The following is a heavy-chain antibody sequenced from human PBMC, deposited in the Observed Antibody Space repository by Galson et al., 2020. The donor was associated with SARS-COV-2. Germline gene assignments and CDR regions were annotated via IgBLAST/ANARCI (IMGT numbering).Heavy chain of an antibody. CDR1: GFTVSSNY. V-gene: IGHV3-53*01. D-gene: IGHD2-15*01. J-gene: IGHJ2*01. Sequence: GESLKISCAASGFTVSSNYMSWVRQAPGKGLEWVSVIYSGGSTYYADSVKGRFTISRDNSKNTLYLQMNSLRAEDTAVYYCASDQWSNRDWYFDLWGRGTLVTVSS. CDR2: IYSGGST. CDR3: ASDQWSNRDWYFDL.